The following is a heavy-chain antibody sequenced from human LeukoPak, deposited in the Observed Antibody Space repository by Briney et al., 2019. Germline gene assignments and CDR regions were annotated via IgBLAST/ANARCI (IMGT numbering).Heavy chain of an antibody. Sequence: GASVKVSCKASGYTFTGYYMHWVRQAPGQAREWMGWVNPNRGGTNYAQKFQGRVTMSRATSISTAYMDLSRLRSDDTAVYYCARDLDSSGWPHFQHWGQGTLVTVSS. D-gene: IGHD6-19*01. J-gene: IGHJ1*01. CDR3: ARDLDSSGWPHFQH. V-gene: IGHV1-2*02. CDR1: GYTFTGYY. CDR2: VNPNRGGT.